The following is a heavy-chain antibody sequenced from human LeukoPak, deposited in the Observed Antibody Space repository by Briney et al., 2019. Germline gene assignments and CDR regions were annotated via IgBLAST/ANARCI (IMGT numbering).Heavy chain of an antibody. CDR3: ARGSAAGSA. Sequence: PGGSLRLSCAASGFTFSSYWMSWVRQAPGKGLEWVATIKQDGSERYYVDSVKGRFTISRDNAKNSLYLQMNSLRAEDTAVFYCARGSAAGSAWGQGTLVTVSS. CDR2: IKQDGSER. CDR1: GFTFSSYW. V-gene: IGHV3-7*04. D-gene: IGHD6-19*01. J-gene: IGHJ5*02.